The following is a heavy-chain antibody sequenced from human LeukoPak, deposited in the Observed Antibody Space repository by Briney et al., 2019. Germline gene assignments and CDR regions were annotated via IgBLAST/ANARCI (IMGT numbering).Heavy chain of an antibody. J-gene: IGHJ6*02. CDR3: ARGTDSSGWYGTVMDV. D-gene: IGHD6-19*01. V-gene: IGHV1-2*02. CDR2: INPNSGGT. Sequence: ASVKVSCKASGYTFTGYYVHWVRQAPGQGLEWMAWINPNSGGTNYAQKFQGRVTMTRDTSISTACMELSRLRSDDTAVYYCARGTDSSGWYGTVMDVWGQGTTVTVSS. CDR1: GYTFTGYY.